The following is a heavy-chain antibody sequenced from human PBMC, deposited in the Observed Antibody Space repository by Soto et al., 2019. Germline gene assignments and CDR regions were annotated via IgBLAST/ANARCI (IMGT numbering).Heavy chain of an antibody. D-gene: IGHD3-22*01. J-gene: IGHJ4*02. CDR3: TGETGPDTYYYDSSGYLNFDY. Sequence: GSLRLDCAASGFTFSNAWMRWVRQAPGKGLEWVGRIKSKTDGGTTDYAAPVKGRFTTSRDDSKNTLYLQMNSLKTEDTAVYYCTGETGPDTYYYDSSGYLNFDYWGQGTRVTSPQ. V-gene: IGHV3-15*01. CDR2: IKSKTDGGTT. CDR1: GFTFSNAW.